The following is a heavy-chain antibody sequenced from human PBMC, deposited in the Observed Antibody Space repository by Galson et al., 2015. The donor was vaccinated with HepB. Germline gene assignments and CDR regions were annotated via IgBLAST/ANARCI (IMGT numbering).Heavy chain of an antibody. D-gene: IGHD3-9*01. J-gene: IGHJ6*02. CDR3: ARESILRYFDWHTTNYYYYYGMDV. CDR2: INAGNGNT. Sequence: SVKVSCKASGYTFTSYAMHWVRRAPGQRLEWMGWINAGNGNTKYSQKFQGRVTITRDTSASTAYMELSSLRSEDTAVYYCARESILRYFDWHTTNYYYYYGMDVWGQGTTVTVSS. CDR1: GYTFTSYA. V-gene: IGHV1-3*01.